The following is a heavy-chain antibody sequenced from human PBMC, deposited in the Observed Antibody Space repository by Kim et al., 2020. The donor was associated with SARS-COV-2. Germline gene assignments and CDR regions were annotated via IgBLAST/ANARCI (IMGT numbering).Heavy chain of an antibody. J-gene: IGHJ4*02. CDR2: IYYSGST. V-gene: IGHV4-31*03. CDR3: VAYCSSTRCYTGFDY. D-gene: IGHD2-2*02. Sequence: SETLSLTCTVSGGSISSGGYCWSWLRQHPGQDREWVVYIYYSGSTYSNPTLKSRITISVDTTKNQFTLKLSSVTAADTAVYYCVAYCSSTRCYTGFDYWGQGTLVTVSS. CDR1: GGSISSGGYC.